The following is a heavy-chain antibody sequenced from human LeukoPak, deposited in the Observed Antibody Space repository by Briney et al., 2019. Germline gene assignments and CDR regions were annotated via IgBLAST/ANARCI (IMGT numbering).Heavy chain of an antibody. D-gene: IGHD5-12*01. V-gene: IGHV5-51*01. CDR2: IHPADSET. CDR1: GHDFTTYW. J-gene: IGHJ4*02. CDR3: ARRGYSGYSPLDS. Sequence: GESLKISCRSSGHDFTTYWIAWVRQLPGQGLEWMGIIHPADSETRYSPSFQGQVIISADNSISTAYLRWSSLKASDTAIYYCARRGYSGYSPLDSWGQGTLVTVSS.